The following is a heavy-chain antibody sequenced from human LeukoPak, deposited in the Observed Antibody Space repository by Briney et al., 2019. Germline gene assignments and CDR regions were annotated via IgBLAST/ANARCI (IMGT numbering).Heavy chain of an antibody. Sequence: QPGGSLRLSCAASGFTFSSYAMHWVRQAPGKGLEWVAVISYDGSNKYYADSVKGRFTISRDNSKDTLYLQMNSLRAEDTAVYYCARDPSLTYYYDSSGYYSDYWGQGTLVTVSS. D-gene: IGHD3-22*01. V-gene: IGHV3-30*04. CDR1: GFTFSSYA. CDR2: ISYDGSNK. CDR3: ARDPSLTYYYDSSGYYSDY. J-gene: IGHJ4*02.